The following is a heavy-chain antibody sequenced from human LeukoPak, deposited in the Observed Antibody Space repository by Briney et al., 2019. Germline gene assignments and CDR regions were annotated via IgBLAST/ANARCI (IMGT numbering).Heavy chain of an antibody. D-gene: IGHD5-12*01. J-gene: IGHJ4*02. CDR2: IHYSGTT. CDR3: ARSGEWLLDY. V-gene: IGHV4-59*01. Sequence: PSETLSLTCTVSGGSISSYYWSWIRQPPGKGLEWIGYIHYSGTTKYNPSLKRRVTISVDTSKNQFSLKLSSVTAADTAVYYCARSGEWLLDYWGQGTLVTVST. CDR1: GGSISSYY.